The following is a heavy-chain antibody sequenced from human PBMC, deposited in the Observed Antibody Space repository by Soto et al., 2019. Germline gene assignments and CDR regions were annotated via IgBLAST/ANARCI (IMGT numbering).Heavy chain of an antibody. CDR3: ARLYYVSGRPLMDV. J-gene: IGHJ6*02. Sequence: QVQLQESGPGLVKPSETLSLTCAVSGGSIRSYYWTWVRQPPGKGLEWIGYIYSNGNTKYNPALKSRFTISVDTPKNQFSLKVGSVNAADTAVYYCARLYYVSGRPLMDVWGQGTTVTVSS. D-gene: IGHD3-10*01. CDR1: GGSIRSYY. V-gene: IGHV4-59*01. CDR2: IYSNGNT.